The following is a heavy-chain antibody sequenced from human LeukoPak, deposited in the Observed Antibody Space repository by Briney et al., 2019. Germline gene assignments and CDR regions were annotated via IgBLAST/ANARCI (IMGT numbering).Heavy chain of an antibody. Sequence: SGPTLVNPTQTLTLTCTFSGFSLSTSGMCVSWIRQPPGKALEWLARIDWDDDKYYSTSLKTRLTISKDTSKNQVVLTMTSMDPVDTATYYCARSATYYYDSSGQLNFDYWGQGTLVTVSS. CDR1: GFSLSTSGMC. D-gene: IGHD3-22*01. V-gene: IGHV2-70*11. CDR3: ARSATYYYDSSGQLNFDY. CDR2: IDWDDDK. J-gene: IGHJ4*02.